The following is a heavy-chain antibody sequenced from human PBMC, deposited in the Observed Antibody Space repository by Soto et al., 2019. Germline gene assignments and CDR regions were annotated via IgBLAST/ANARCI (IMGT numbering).Heavy chain of an antibody. Sequence: QITLKESGPTLVKPTQTLTLTCTFSGFSLSTSGVGVGWIRQPPGKALEWLALIYWDDDNRYSPSLKSRLKINKDTSKTQVVLTMTNMDPVDTATYYCAPRVSYSSGVNWFAPWGQGNLVTVSS. CDR3: APRVSYSSGVNWFAP. D-gene: IGHD6-19*01. J-gene: IGHJ5*02. CDR2: IYWDDDN. V-gene: IGHV2-5*02. CDR1: GFSLSTSGVG.